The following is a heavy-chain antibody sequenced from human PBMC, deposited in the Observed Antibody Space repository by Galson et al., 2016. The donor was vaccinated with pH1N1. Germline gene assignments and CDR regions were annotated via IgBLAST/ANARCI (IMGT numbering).Heavy chain of an antibody. V-gene: IGHV3-23*01. CDR1: GFTFSSYA. J-gene: IGHJ3*01. Sequence: SLRLSCAASGFTFSSYAMSWVRQAPGKGLEWVSAISGSGGYTYFADSVQGRFTISRDNSKNTLYQQMNTLRAEDTAVYYCARDNLRGSGSPDASDGWGQGTMVTVSS. CDR2: ISGSGGYT. CDR3: ARDNLRGSGSPDASDG. D-gene: IGHD3-10*02.